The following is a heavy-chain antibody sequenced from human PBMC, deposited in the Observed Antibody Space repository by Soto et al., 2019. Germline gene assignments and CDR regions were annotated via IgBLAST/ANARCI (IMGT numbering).Heavy chain of an antibody. CDR2: ISRDGGTK. V-gene: IGHV3-30*03. CDR3: TGEGASGY. J-gene: IGHJ4*02. Sequence: QVQLVESGGGVVQPGRSLRLSCAVSGFTVSTYGMHWVRQAPGKGLEWVAVISRDGGTKFYADSVKGRFTISRDNSRNTLFLEMNSLSGDDMAVYYCTGEGASGYWGQGTLVTVSS. D-gene: IGHD2-8*02. CDR1: GFTVSTYG.